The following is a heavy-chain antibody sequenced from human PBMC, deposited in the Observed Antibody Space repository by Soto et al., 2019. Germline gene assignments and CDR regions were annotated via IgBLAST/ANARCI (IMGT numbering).Heavy chain of an antibody. D-gene: IGHD2-8*01. CDR3: ARDQCANGVCYVPGFDY. CDR1: GYTFTSYA. CDR2: INAGNGNT. J-gene: IGHJ4*02. Sequence: ASVKVSCKASGYTFTSYAMHWVRQAPGQRLEWMGWINAGNGNTKYSQKFQGRVTIARDTSASTAYMELSSLRSEDTAVYYCARDQCANGVCYVPGFDYWGQGTLVTVSS. V-gene: IGHV1-3*01.